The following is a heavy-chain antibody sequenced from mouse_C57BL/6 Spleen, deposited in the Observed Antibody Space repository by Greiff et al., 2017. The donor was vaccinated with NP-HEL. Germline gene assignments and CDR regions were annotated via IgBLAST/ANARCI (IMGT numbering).Heavy chain of an antibody. CDR1: GYAFSSSW. CDR3: AREGEIYYDYDLGNFDY. CDR2: IYPGDGDT. Sequence: QVQLQQSGPELVKPGASVKISCKASGYAFSSSWMNWVQQRPGKGLEWIGRIYPGDGDTNYNGKFKGKATLTADKSSSTAYMQLSSLTSEDSAVYFCAREGEIYYDYDLGNFDYWGQGTTLTVSS. V-gene: IGHV1-82*01. J-gene: IGHJ2*01. D-gene: IGHD2-4*01.